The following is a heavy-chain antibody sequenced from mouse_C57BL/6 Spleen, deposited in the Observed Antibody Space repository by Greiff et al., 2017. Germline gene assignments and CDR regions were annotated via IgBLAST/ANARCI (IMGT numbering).Heavy chain of an antibody. CDR2: IYPSDSET. J-gene: IGHJ2*01. V-gene: IGHV1-61*01. Sequence: QVQLQQPGAELVRPGSSVKLSCKASGYTFTSYWMDWVKQRPGQGLEWIGNIYPSDSETHYNQKFKDKATLTVDKSSSTAYMQLSSLTSEDSAVYSCARKGLLLYYFDYWGQGTTLTVSS. CDR1: GYTFTSYW. CDR3: ARKGLLLYYFDY. D-gene: IGHD1-1*01.